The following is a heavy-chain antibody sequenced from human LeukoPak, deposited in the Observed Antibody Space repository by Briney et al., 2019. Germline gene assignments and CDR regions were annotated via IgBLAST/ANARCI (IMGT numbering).Heavy chain of an antibody. V-gene: IGHV3-30*02. Sequence: GGSLRLSCAASGFSFSSYGMHWVRQAPGKGLEWVAFIRYDGSNKYYADSVKGRFTISRDNSKNTLYLQMNSLRAEDTAVYYCANRGGGNHYFDYWGQGTLVTVSS. CDR2: IRYDGSNK. CDR1: GFSFSSYG. D-gene: IGHD4-23*01. J-gene: IGHJ4*02. CDR3: ANRGGGNHYFDY.